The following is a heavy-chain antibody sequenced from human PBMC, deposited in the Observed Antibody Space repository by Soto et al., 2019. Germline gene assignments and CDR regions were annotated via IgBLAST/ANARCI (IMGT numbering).Heavy chain of an antibody. CDR3: ARHDTVTTWGPFDY. CDR1: GGSISSYY. J-gene: IGHJ4*02. Sequence: SETLSLTCTVSGGSISSYYWSWIRQPPGKGLEWIGYIYYSGSTNYNPSLKSRVTISVDTSKNQFSLKLSSVTAADTAVYYCARHDTVTTWGPFDYWGQGTLVTVSS. CDR2: IYYSGST. V-gene: IGHV4-59*08. D-gene: IGHD4-17*01.